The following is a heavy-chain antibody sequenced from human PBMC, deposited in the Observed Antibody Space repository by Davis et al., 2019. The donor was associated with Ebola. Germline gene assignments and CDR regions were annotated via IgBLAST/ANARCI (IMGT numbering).Heavy chain of an antibody. CDR2: IIPIFGTA. CDR1: GGTFSSYA. Sequence: SVKVSCKASGGTFSSYAISWVRQAPGQGLEWMGGIIPIFGTANYAQKFQGRVTITADESTSTAYMELSSLRSEDTAVYYCARDREYSSSSHYYYGMDVWGQGTTVTVSS. CDR3: ARDREYSSSSHYYYGMDV. D-gene: IGHD6-6*01. V-gene: IGHV1-69*13. J-gene: IGHJ6*02.